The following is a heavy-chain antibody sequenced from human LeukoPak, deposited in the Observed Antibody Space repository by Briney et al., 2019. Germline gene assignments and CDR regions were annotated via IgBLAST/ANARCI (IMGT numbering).Heavy chain of an antibody. CDR2: ISYDGSNK. CDR3: ARGSELTTGSSWSSFDY. J-gene: IGHJ4*02. V-gene: IGHV3-30-3*01. CDR1: GFTFSSYA. D-gene: IGHD6-13*01. Sequence: GGSLRLSCAASGFTFSSYAMHWVRQAPGKGLEWVAVISYDGSNKYYADSVKGRFTISRDNSKNTLYLQMNSLRAEDTAVYYCARGSELTTGSSWSSFDYWGQGTLVTVSS.